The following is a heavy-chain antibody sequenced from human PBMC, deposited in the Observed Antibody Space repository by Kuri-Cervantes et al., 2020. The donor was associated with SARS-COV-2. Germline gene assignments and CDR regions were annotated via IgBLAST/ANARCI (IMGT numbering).Heavy chain of an antibody. CDR1: GFTFSSYW. CDR3: ARGLAVAGTSWFDP. V-gene: IGHV3-53*01. Sequence: GESLKISCAASGFTFSSYWMSWVRQAPGKGLEWVSVIYSGGSTYYADSVKGRFTISRDNSKNTLYLQMNSLRAEDTAVYYCARGLAVAGTSWFDPWGQGTLVTVSS. CDR2: IYSGGST. J-gene: IGHJ5*02. D-gene: IGHD6-19*01.